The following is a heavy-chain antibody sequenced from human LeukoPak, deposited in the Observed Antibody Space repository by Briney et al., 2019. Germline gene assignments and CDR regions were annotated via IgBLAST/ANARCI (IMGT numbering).Heavy chain of an antibody. CDR2: INHSGTT. V-gene: IGHV4-34*01. J-gene: IGHJ4*02. Sequence: SETLSLTCAVYGGSFSGYYWSWIRQPPGKGLEWIGEINHSGTTNYNPSLKSRVTISVDTSKNQFSLKLTSVTAANTAVYYCARGPQSRFDYWGQGTLVTVSS. CDR1: GGSFSGYY. CDR3: ARGPQSRFDY.